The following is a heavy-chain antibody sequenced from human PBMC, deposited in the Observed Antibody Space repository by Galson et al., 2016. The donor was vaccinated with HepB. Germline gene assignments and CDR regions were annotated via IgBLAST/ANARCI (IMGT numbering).Heavy chain of an antibody. V-gene: IGHV3-23*01. J-gene: IGHJ3*02. Sequence: SLRLSCAVSGFTFRSYTMSWVRQAPGKGLEWVSAISGSGVGTYYADYVKGRFTISRDNSKNTLYLQMNSLRAEDTAVYYCAKDDDDYNDAFDIWGQGTMVTVSS. D-gene: IGHD5-24*01. CDR2: ISGSGVGT. CDR3: AKDDDDYNDAFDI. CDR1: GFTFRSYT.